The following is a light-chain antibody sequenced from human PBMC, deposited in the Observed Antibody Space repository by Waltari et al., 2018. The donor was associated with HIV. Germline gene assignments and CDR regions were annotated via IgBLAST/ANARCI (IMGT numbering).Light chain of an antibody. V-gene: IGKV1-9*01. Sequence: DIQLTQPRSLLSASVGDRATITRRASHGIGTSLAWYQQQPGKAPQLLISAASTLQPGVPTRFSGSGSGTEFTLTIIGLQPEDFATYYCQQVKSNPFTFGPGTKVDFK. CDR2: AAS. CDR1: HGIGTS. J-gene: IGKJ3*01. CDR3: QQVKSNPFT.